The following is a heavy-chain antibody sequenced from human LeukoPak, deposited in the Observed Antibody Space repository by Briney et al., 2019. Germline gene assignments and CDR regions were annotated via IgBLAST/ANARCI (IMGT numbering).Heavy chain of an antibody. CDR3: ARDSPHSYGYDDAFDI. CDR2: IYYSGST. D-gene: IGHD5-18*01. Sequence: SETLTLTCTISGGSISRGGYYWSWIRQHPGKGLEWIGYIYYSGSTYYNPSLKSRVTISVDTSKNQFSLKLSSVTAADTAVYYCARDSPHSYGYDDAFDIWGQGTMVTVSS. J-gene: IGHJ3*02. V-gene: IGHV4-31*03. CDR1: GGSISRGGYY.